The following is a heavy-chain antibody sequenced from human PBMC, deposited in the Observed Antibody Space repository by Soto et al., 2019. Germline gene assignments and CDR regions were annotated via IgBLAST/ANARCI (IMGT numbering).Heavy chain of an antibody. CDR2: IWYDGSNK. CDR1: GFTFSSYG. CDR3: ARLVVPAAMAYYGMDV. Sequence: QVQLVESGGGVVQPGRSLRLSCAASGFTFSSYGMHWVRQAPGKGLEWVAVIWYDGSNKYYADSVKGRFTISRDNSKNTLDLQMNSLRAEDTAVYYCARLVVPAAMAYYGMDVWGQGTTVTVSS. D-gene: IGHD2-2*01. V-gene: IGHV3-33*01. J-gene: IGHJ6*02.